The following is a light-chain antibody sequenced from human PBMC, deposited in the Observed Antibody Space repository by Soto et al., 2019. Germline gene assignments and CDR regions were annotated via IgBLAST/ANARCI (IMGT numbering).Light chain of an antibody. Sequence: QSALTQPASVSGSPGQSITISCTGTSSDIGGYNYVSWYQQHPGNAPQLIIYEVSDRPSGVSNRFSGSRSGDTASLTISGLQAEDEADYYCSSYTSTTTVVFGGGTKVTVL. CDR3: SSYTSTTTVV. V-gene: IGLV2-14*01. CDR1: SSDIGGYNY. CDR2: EVS. J-gene: IGLJ2*01.